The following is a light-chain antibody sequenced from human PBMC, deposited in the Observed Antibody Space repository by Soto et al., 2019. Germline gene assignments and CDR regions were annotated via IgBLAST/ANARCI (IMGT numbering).Light chain of an antibody. V-gene: IGKV1-27*01. CDR2: AAS. CDR1: QGISTY. J-gene: IGKJ1*01. Sequence: DVQMTQSPSSLSASVGDTVTITCRASQGISTYLAWYQQKPGKVPRLLIYAASTLQSGVPSRFSGSGSGTDFTLTISGLQPEDVATYYCQKYNVAPWTFGQGTKVEIK. CDR3: QKYNVAPWT.